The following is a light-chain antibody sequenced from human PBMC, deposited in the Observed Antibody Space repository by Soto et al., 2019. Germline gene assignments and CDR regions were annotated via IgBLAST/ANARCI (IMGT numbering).Light chain of an antibody. J-gene: IGKJ3*01. CDR1: QGLSSY. V-gene: IGKV1-9*01. Sequence: IQLTQSPSSLSASVGDRVTITCRASQGLSSYLAWYQQKPGKAPKLLIYAASTLQTGVPSRFSARGFGTKFTLTISRLQPEDSGIYYCQQYDSLASFGPGTRLDLK. CDR2: AAS. CDR3: QQYDSLAS.